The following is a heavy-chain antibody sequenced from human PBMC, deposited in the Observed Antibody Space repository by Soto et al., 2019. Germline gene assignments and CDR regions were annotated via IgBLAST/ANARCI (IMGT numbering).Heavy chain of an antibody. Sequence: GGSLRLSCAASGFTFSSYSMNWVRQAPGKGLEWVSYISSSSSTIYYADSVKGRFTISRDNAKNSLYLQMNSLRAEDMAVYYCQAIAARFYSYFDYWGQGTLVTVSS. CDR3: QAIAARFYSYFDY. V-gene: IGHV3-48*01. D-gene: IGHD6-6*01. CDR1: GFTFSSYS. CDR2: ISSSSSTI. J-gene: IGHJ4*02.